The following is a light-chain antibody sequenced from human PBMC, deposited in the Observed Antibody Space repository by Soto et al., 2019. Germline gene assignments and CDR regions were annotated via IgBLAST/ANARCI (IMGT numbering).Light chain of an antibody. CDR3: MQAAQWPRT. Sequence: DVVMTQSPLSLPVTLGQPASISCRSSQSLVSSDGNTYLNWFHQRPGQSPRRLIYKVSNRDSGVPDRFSGSGSGTEFTLTISRVEAEDAGFYYCMQAAQWPRTFGPGTKVDIK. J-gene: IGKJ3*01. CDR2: KVS. CDR1: QSLVSSDGNTY. V-gene: IGKV2-30*01.